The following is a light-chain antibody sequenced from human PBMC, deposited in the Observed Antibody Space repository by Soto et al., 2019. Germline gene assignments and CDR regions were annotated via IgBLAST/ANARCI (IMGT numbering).Light chain of an antibody. CDR3: SSYTTTGTQV. CDR2: DVS. V-gene: IGLV2-14*03. Sequence: QSVLTQPASVSGSPGQSITVSCTGTTSDVGGFDYVSWYQQHPGKAPKLMIFDVSNRPSGVSDRFSGSKSGNTASLTISGLQAEDEADYYCSSYTTTGTQVFGTGTKLTVL. J-gene: IGLJ1*01. CDR1: TSDVGGFDY.